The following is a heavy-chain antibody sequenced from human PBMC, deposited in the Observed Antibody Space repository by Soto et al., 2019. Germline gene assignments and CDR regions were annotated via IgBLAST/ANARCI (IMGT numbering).Heavy chain of an antibody. D-gene: IGHD6-13*01. CDR1: GGSISSGGYY. CDR3: AREEQQLGIGNWFDP. CDR2: IYYSGST. Sequence: QVQLQESGPGLVKPSQTLSLTCTVSGGSISSGGYYWSWIRQHPGKGLEWIGYIYYSGSTYYNPSLRSRVTISVDTSKNQFSLKLSSVTAADTAVYYCAREEQQLGIGNWFDPWGQGTLVTVSS. V-gene: IGHV4-31*03. J-gene: IGHJ5*02.